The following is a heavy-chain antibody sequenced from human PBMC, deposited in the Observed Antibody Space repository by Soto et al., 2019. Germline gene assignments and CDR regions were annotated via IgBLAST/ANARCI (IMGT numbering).Heavy chain of an antibody. CDR3: AKGRGKNGNFDY. CDR2: ISGSGGTA. CDR1: GFTFSSYA. D-gene: IGHD3-10*01. V-gene: IGHV3-23*01. Sequence: EVQLLESGGGSVQPGGSLRLSCAASGFTFSSYAMHWVRRPPGKGLEWVSSISGSGGTAYYADSVKGRFSISRDSLVNTLYLQMNSLRAEGTAVYYCAKGRGKNGNFDYWGQGTLVTVSP. J-gene: IGHJ4*02.